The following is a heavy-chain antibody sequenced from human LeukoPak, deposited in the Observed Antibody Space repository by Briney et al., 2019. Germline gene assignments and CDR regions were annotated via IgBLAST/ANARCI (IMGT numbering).Heavy chain of an antibody. CDR3: ATAPPVQYYYDSSGLY. V-gene: IGHV1-24*01. D-gene: IGHD3-22*01. Sequence: ASVKVSCKASGGTFSSYAISWVRQAPGKGLEWMGGFDPEDGETIYAQKFQGRVTMTEDTSTDTAYMELSSLRSEDTAVYYCATAPPVQYYYDSSGLYWGQGTLVTVSS. CDR1: GGTFSSYA. CDR2: FDPEDGET. J-gene: IGHJ4*02.